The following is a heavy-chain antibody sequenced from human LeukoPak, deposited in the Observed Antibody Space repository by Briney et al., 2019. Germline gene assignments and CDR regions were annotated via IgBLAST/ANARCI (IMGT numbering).Heavy chain of an antibody. D-gene: IGHD3-9*01. CDR3: ARARSDILTGHPFDY. CDR1: GYDFSRYD. V-gene: IGHV1-2*02. Sequence: ASVKVSCKASGYDFSRYDINWVRQAPGQGLEWMGWINPNSGGTNYAQKFQGRVTMTRDTSISTAYMELSRLRSDDTAVYYCARARSDILTGHPFDYWGQGTLVTVSS. CDR2: INPNSGGT. J-gene: IGHJ4*02.